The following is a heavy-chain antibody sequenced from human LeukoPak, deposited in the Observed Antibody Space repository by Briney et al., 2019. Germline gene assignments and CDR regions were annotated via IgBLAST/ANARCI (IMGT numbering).Heavy chain of an antibody. CDR1: RFTFSDYY. J-gene: IGHJ6*02. V-gene: IGHV3-11*01. Sequence: PGGSLRLSRAASRFTFSDYYMSWIRQAPGKGLEWVSFISSSGSTIYYADSVKGRFTISRDNAKNSLYLQMNSLRAEDTAVYYCARGRAYDSSGYYYPYYGMDVWGQGTTVTVSS. CDR3: ARGRAYDSSGYYYPYYGMDV. CDR2: ISSSGSTI. D-gene: IGHD3-22*01.